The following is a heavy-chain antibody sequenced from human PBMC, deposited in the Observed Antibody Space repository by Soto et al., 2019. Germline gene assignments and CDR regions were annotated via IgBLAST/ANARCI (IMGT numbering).Heavy chain of an antibody. V-gene: IGHV3-23*01. CDR1: GFTFSSYA. D-gene: IGHD3-22*01. CDR3: AKDLGSDDSSGYHYYYYGMDV. CDR2: ISGSGGST. Sequence: GGSLRLSCAASGFTFSSYAMSWVRQAPGKGLEWVSAISGSGGSTYYADSVKGRFTISRDNSKNTLYLQMNSLRAEDTAVYYCAKDLGSDDSSGYHYYYYGMDVWGQGTTVTVSS. J-gene: IGHJ6*02.